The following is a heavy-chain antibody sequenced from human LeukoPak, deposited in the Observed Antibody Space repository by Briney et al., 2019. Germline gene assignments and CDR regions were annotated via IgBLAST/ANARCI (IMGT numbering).Heavy chain of an antibody. V-gene: IGHV3-53*01. Sequence: GGSLRLSCTVSGFTVSSNSMSWVRQAPGKGLEWVSFIYSDNTHYSDSVRGRFTISRDNSKNTLYLQMNSLRAEDTAVYYCARDQGGDYDFWSGYYRDDNKFDYWGQGTLVTVSS. D-gene: IGHD3-3*01. CDR1: GFTVSSNS. CDR2: IYSDNT. CDR3: ARDQGGDYDFWSGYYRDDNKFDY. J-gene: IGHJ4*02.